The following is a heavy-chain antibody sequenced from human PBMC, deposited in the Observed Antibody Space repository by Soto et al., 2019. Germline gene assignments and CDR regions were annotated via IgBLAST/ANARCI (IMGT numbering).Heavy chain of an antibody. Sequence: EXSVKDSFEGSRYTFSNYYIHWVRQAPGQGLEWMGIINPNGGSTSYARQFQGRVNMTRDSSTSAVYMEINRLRSEDTAVYYCARLRFLGSYGLDPWGQGSTVTVSS. D-gene: IGHD3-3*01. V-gene: IGHV1-46*01. CDR1: RYTFSNYY. J-gene: IGHJ6*02. CDR3: ARLRFLGSYGLDP. CDR2: INPNGGST.